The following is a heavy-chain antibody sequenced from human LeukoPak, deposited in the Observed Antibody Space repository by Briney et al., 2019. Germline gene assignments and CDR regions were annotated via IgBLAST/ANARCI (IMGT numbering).Heavy chain of an antibody. CDR2: ISSSGRTI. CDR3: ASPSSGQSFDI. J-gene: IGHJ3*02. D-gene: IGHD6-19*01. CDR1: GFPFSSYA. Sequence: PGGSLRLSCSASGFPFSSYAMHWVRQAPGKGLEWVSYISSSGRTIYYADSVKGRFTISRDNAKNSLYLQMNSLRAEDTAVYYCASPSSGQSFDIWGQGTMVTVSS. V-gene: IGHV3-48*04.